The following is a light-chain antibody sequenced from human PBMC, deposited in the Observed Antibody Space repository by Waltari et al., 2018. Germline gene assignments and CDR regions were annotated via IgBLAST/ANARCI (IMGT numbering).Light chain of an antibody. CDR1: SSDVGSYNL. Sequence: QPALTQPASVSGSPGQSITISCTGTSSDVGSYNLVSWYQQHPGKAPKLTIYEVSKRPSGVSNRFSGAKSGNTASLTISGLQADDEADYYCCSYAGSSTSVFGTGTKVTVL. CDR2: EVS. V-gene: IGLV2-23*02. J-gene: IGLJ1*01. CDR3: CSYAGSSTSV.